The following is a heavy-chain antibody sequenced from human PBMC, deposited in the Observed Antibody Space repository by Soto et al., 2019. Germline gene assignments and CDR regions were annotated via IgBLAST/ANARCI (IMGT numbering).Heavy chain of an antibody. CDR2: ISYDGSNK. D-gene: IGHD6-6*01. CDR1: GFTFSSYA. Sequence: HPGGSLRLSCAASGFTFSSYAMHWVRQAPGKGLEWVAVISYDGSNKYYADSVKGRFTISRDNSKNTLYLQMNSLRAEDTAVYYCARAVDQSIAAPVYYYYGMDVWGQGTTVTVSS. CDR3: ARAVDQSIAAPVYYYYGMDV. J-gene: IGHJ6*02. V-gene: IGHV3-30-3*01.